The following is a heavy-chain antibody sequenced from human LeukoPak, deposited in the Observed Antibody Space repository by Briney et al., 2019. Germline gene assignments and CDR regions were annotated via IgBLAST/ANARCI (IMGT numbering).Heavy chain of an antibody. J-gene: IGHJ4*02. V-gene: IGHV4-30-2*01. Sequence: SETLSLTCAVSGGSISSGGYSWSWIRQPPGKGLEWIGYIYHSGSTYYNPPLKSRVTISVDRSKNQFSLKLSSVTAADTAVYYCARASDTAMGVFDYWGQGTLVTVSS. CDR1: GGSISSGGYS. CDR3: ARASDTAMGVFDY. CDR2: IYHSGST. D-gene: IGHD5-18*01.